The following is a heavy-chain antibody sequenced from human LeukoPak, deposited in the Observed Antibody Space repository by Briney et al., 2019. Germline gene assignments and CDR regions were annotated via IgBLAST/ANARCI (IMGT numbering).Heavy chain of an antibody. J-gene: IGHJ6*02. Sequence: GRSLRLSCAATGFTFSNYAIHWGRQAPGKGLEWVAFISDDGSRQHYADSVKGRFTISRDNSKNTLNLQMNSLRAEDTAVYYCAKDRTRDYDFWSGYYCGMDVWGQGTTVTVSS. V-gene: IGHV3-30-3*01. CDR2: ISDDGSRQ. CDR3: AKDRTRDYDFWSGYYCGMDV. D-gene: IGHD3-3*01. CDR1: GFTFSNYA.